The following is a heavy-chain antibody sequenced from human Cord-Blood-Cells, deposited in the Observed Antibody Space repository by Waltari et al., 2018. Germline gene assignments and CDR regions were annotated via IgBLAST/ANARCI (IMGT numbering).Heavy chain of an antibody. CDR1: GGSFSGYY. CDR2: INHSGST. V-gene: IGHV4-34*01. CDR3: ARQPETTYCCDY. J-gene: IGHJ4*02. Sequence: QVQLQQWGAGLLKPSETLSLTCAVYGGSFSGYYWSWIRQPPGKGLEWIGEINHSGSTNYNPSLKSRVTISVDTSRNQFSLKLSSVTAADTAVYYWARQPETTYCCDYWGQGTLVTVSS. D-gene: IGHD1-1*01.